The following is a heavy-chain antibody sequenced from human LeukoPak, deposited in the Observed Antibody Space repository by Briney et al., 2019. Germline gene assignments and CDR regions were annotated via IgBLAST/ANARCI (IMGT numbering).Heavy chain of an antibody. V-gene: IGHV4-39*07. CDR3: ARGHSGSYPDY. CDR2: IYYSGST. D-gene: IGHD1-26*01. Sequence: PSETLSLTCTVSGGSISSSSYYWGWIRQPPGKGLEWIGSIYYSGSTYYNPSLKSRVTISVDTSKNQYSLKRSSVTAADTAVYYCARGHSGSYPDYWGQGTLVTVSS. J-gene: IGHJ4*02. CDR1: GGSISSSSYY.